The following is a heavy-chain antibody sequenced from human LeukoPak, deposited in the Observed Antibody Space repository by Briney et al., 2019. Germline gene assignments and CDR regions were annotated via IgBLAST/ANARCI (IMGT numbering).Heavy chain of an antibody. V-gene: IGHV1-2*02. CDR1: GYTFTGYY. D-gene: IGHD4-23*01. Sequence: ASVKVSCKASGYTFTGYYMHWVRQAPGQGLEWVAWINPNTGATNYAQKFQGRVTMTRDTSISTAYMELSRLRSDDTAVYYCASRGNSDAFDIWGQGTMITVSS. CDR3: ASRGNSDAFDI. J-gene: IGHJ3*02. CDR2: INPNTGAT.